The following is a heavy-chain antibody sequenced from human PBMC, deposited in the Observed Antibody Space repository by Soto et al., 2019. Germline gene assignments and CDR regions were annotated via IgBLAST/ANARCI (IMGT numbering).Heavy chain of an antibody. J-gene: IGHJ6*02. CDR2: MNPNSGNT. CDR3: ARGGYSSGWYWVKDHYYYGIDV. CDR1: GYTFTSYD. V-gene: IGHV1-8*01. D-gene: IGHD6-19*01. Sequence: QVQLVQSGAEVKKPGASVKVSCKASGYTFTSYDINWVRQATGQGLEWMGWMNPNSGNTGYAQKFQGRVTMTRNTSISTAYMELSSLRSEDTAVYYCARGGYSSGWYWVKDHYYYGIDVWGQGTTVTVSS.